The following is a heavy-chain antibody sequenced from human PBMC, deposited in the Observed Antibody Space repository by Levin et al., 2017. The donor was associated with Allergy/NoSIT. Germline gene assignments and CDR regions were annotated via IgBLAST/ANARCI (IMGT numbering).Heavy chain of an antibody. Sequence: PGGSLRLSCKASGYTFTSYGISWVRQAPGQGLEWMGWISAYNGNTNYAQKLQGRVTMTTDTSTSTAYMELRSLRSDDTAVYYCARARRDFWSGYYFDYWGQGTLVTVSS. CDR3: ARARRDFWSGYYFDY. CDR2: ISAYNGNT. CDR1: GYTFTSYG. V-gene: IGHV1-18*01. D-gene: IGHD3-3*01. J-gene: IGHJ4*02.